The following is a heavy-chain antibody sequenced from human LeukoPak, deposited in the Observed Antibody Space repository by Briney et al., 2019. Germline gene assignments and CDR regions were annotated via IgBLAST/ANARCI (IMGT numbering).Heavy chain of an antibody. Sequence: GGSLRLSCAASGFTFSSYWMSWVRQAPGKGLEWVANIKQDGSEKYYVDSVKGRFTISRDNSKNTLYLQMDSLRTEDTAVYYCAKGLAYCGGDCSVPLGFDYWGQGTLVTVSS. V-gene: IGHV3-7*01. CDR2: IKQDGSEK. CDR1: GFTFSSYW. J-gene: IGHJ4*02. D-gene: IGHD2-21*02. CDR3: AKGLAYCGGDCSVPLGFDY.